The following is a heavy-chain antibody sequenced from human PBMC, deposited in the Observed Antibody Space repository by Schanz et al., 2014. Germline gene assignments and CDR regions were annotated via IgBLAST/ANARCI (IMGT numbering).Heavy chain of an antibody. CDR3: ARTFRCGGGECSTWAD. CDR2: INHSGST. J-gene: IGHJ4*02. Sequence: QVQLQQWGAGLLKPSETLSLTCAVSGGPFSGYWGWIRQPPGKGLEWIGEINHSGSTNYNPTLTCRVTIAVDPSRTQFSLKLSSVTAADTAVYYCARTFRCGGGECSTWADWGQGTLVTVSS. D-gene: IGHD2-21*01. V-gene: IGHV4-34*01. CDR1: GGPFSGY.